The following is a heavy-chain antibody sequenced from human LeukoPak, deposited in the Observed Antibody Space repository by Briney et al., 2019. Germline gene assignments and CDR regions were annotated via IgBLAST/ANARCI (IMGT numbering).Heavy chain of an antibody. CDR1: GGSISSYY. CDR3: ARDPGPVLTGYYAPYYFDY. CDR2: IYYSGST. Sequence: SETLSLTCTVSGGSISSYYWSWIRQPPGKGLEWIGYIYYSGSTNYNPSLKCRVTISVDTSKNQFSLKLSSVTAADTAVYYCARDPGPVLTGYYAPYYFDYWGQGTLVTVSS. V-gene: IGHV4-59*01. D-gene: IGHD3-9*01. J-gene: IGHJ4*02.